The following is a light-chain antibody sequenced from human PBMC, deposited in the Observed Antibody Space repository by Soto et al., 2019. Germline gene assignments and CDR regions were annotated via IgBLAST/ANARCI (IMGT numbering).Light chain of an antibody. CDR3: SSYTSASALGI. Sequence: QSALTQPASVSGSPGQTITISCAGTKFDIGRYDYVSWYRQHPGEAPKLIIFEVNNRPSGVSNRFSGSKSGNTASLTIFGLQVEDEALYFYSSYTSASALGIFGGGTKLTVL. V-gene: IGLV2-14*01. J-gene: IGLJ2*01. CDR2: EVN. CDR1: KFDIGRYDY.